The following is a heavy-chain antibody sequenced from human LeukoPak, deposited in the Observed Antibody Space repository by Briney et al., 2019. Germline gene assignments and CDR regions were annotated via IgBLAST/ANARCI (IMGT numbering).Heavy chain of an antibody. D-gene: IGHD1-26*01. CDR1: GFPFSSYW. CDR3: AKDEDSGSYS. CDR2: IKQDGSKK. J-gene: IGHJ4*02. Sequence: GGSLRLSCVASGFPFSSYWMTWVRQAPGKGLEWVANIKQDGSKKSYVDSVKGRFTISRDNSKNTLYLQMNSLRAEDTAVYYCAKDEDSGSYSWGQGTLVTVSS. V-gene: IGHV3-7*01.